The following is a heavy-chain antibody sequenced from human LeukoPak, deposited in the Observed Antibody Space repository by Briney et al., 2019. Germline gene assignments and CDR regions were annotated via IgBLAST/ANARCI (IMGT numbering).Heavy chain of an antibody. CDR3: TSPSGYSSGWFPSY. D-gene: IGHD6-19*01. CDR2: IRSKANSYAT. V-gene: IGHV3-73*01. J-gene: IGHJ4*02. CDR1: GFTFSGSA. Sequence: GGSLRLSCAASGFTFSGSAMHWVRQASGKGLEWVGRIRSKANSYATAYAASVKGRFTISRDDSKNTAYLQMSSLKTEDTAVYYCTSPSGYSSGWFPSYWGQGTLVTVSS.